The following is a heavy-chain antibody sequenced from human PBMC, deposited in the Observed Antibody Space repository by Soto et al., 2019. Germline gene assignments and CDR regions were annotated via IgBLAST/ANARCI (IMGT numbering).Heavy chain of an antibody. CDR2: INPSGGST. V-gene: IGHV1-46*03. CDR3: ASVLSGDFDAFDI. Sequence: ASVKVSCKASGYTFTSYYMHWVRQAPGQGLEWMGIINPSGGSTSYAQKFQGRVTMTRDTSTSTVYMELSSLRSEDTAVYYCASVLSGDFDAFDIWGQGTMVTVSS. CDR1: GYTFTSYY. J-gene: IGHJ3*02. D-gene: IGHD2-21*01.